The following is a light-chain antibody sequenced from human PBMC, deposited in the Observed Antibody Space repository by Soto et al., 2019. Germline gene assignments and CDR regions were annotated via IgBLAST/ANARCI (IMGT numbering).Light chain of an antibody. CDR1: SSDVGGYNY. CDR3: SSYAGTNNFRV. V-gene: IGLV2-8*01. CDR2: EVT. J-gene: IGLJ3*02. Sequence: QSVLTQPPSASGSPGQSVTISCTGTSSDVGGYNYVSWYQQHPVKAPILLIYEVTKRPSGVPDRFSGSKSGNTASLTVSGLQTEDEADYYCSSYAGTNNFRVFGGGTKLTV.